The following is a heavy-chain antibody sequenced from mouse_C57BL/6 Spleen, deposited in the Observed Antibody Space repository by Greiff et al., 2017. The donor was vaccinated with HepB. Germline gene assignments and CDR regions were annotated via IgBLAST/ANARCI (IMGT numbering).Heavy chain of an antibody. Sequence: VQLQQPGAELVKPGASVKLSCKASGYTFTSYWMQRVKQRPGQGLEWIGEIDPSDSYTNYNQKFKGKATLTVDTSSSTAYMQLSSLTSEDSAVYYCALTGTGFDYWGQGTTLTVSS. J-gene: IGHJ2*01. CDR3: ALTGTGFDY. D-gene: IGHD4-1*01. V-gene: IGHV1-50*01. CDR1: GYTFTSYW. CDR2: IDPSDSYT.